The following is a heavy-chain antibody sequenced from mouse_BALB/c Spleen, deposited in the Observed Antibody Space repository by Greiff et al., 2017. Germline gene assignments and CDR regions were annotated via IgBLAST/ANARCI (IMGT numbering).Heavy chain of an antibody. J-gene: IGHJ3*01. CDR3: ARGEVYYGYDLFAY. D-gene: IGHD2-2*01. V-gene: IGHV1-7*01. CDR2: INPSTGYT. Sequence: QVQLQQSGAELAKPGASVKMSCKASGYTFTSYWMHWVKQRPGQGLEWIGYINPSTGYTEYNQKFKDKATLTADKSSSTAYMQLSSLTSEDSAVYYCARGEVYYGYDLFAYWGQGTLVTVSA. CDR1: GYTFTSYW.